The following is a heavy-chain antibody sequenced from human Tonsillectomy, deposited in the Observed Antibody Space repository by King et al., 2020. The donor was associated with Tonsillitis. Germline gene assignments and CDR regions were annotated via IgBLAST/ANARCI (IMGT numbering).Heavy chain of an antibody. CDR3: ARHIHQGSYYYYYMDV. J-gene: IGHJ6*03. D-gene: IGHD2-2*01. V-gene: IGHV4-39*01. CDR1: GGSISSSSYY. CDR2: IYYSGGT. Sequence: QLQESGPGLVKPSETLSLTCTVSGGSISSSSYYWGWIRQPPGKGLEWIGTIYYSGGTYYNPSLKSRVTMSEDTSKNQFSLKLSSVTAADTAVYYCARHIHQGSYYYYYMDVWGKGTTVTVSS.